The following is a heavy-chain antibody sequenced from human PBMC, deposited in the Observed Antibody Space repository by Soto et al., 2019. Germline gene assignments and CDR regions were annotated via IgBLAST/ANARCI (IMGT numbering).Heavy chain of an antibody. CDR3: ARGGIAAAGRFGMDV. V-gene: IGHV3-74*01. Sequence: LRLSCAASGFTFSSYWMHWVRQAPRKGLVWVSRINSDGSSTSYADSVKGRFTISRDNAKNTLYLQMNSLRAEDTAVYYCARGGIAAAGRFGMDVWGQGTTVTVSS. CDR1: GFTFSSYW. J-gene: IGHJ6*02. D-gene: IGHD6-13*01. CDR2: INSDGSST.